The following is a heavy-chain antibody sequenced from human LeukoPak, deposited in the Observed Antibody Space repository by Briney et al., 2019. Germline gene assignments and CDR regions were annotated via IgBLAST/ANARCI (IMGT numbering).Heavy chain of an antibody. Sequence: GGSLRFSCVASGFTFSNYAMSWVRQAPGKGLEWVSAITGSGGNTYYADSVKGRFTISRDDSKNTLYLQMNSLRAEDTAVYYCAKWGDYDVLTGYYVSDYWGQGTLVTVSS. D-gene: IGHD3-9*01. CDR3: AKWGDYDVLTGYYVSDY. V-gene: IGHV3-23*01. CDR1: GFTFSNYA. J-gene: IGHJ4*02. CDR2: ITGSGGNT.